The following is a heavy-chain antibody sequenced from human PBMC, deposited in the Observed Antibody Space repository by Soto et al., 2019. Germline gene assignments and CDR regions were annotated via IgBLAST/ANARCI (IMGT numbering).Heavy chain of an antibody. CDR2: INHSGST. CDR1: GGSFSGYY. CDR3: ARGEAVVVPAAIFFAP. J-gene: IGHJ5*02. D-gene: IGHD2-2*02. V-gene: IGHV4-34*01. Sequence: PSETLSLTCAVYGGSFSGYYWSWIRQPPGKGLEWIGEINHSGSTNYNPSLKSRVTISVDTSKNQFSLKLSSVTAADTAVYYCARGEAVVVPAAIFFAPWGQGTLVTVSS.